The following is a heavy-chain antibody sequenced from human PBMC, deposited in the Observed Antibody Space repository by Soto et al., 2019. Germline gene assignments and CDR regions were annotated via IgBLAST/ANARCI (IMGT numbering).Heavy chain of an antibody. CDR2: ISWNSGSI. D-gene: IGHD3-10*01. J-gene: IGHJ4*02. Sequence: EVQLVESGGGLVQPGRSLRLSCAASGFTFDDYAMHWVRQAPGKGLEWVSGISWNSGSIGYADSVKGRFTISRDNAKNSLYLQMNSLRAEDTALYYCAKDMGYGSGKGPFDYWGQGTLVTVSS. V-gene: IGHV3-9*01. CDR3: AKDMGYGSGKGPFDY. CDR1: GFTFDDYA.